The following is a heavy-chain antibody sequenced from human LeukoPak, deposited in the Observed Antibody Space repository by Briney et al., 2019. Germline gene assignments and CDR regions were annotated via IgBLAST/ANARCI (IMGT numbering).Heavy chain of an antibody. CDR1: GNSISNYA. V-gene: IGHV1-69*05. CDR2: IIPIFGTA. J-gene: IGHJ4*02. CDR3: ARVILEAGTWMRWNYYFDY. Sequence: SVKASCKASGNSISNYAVSWVRQAPGQGFEWMGGIIPIFGTADYAQKFQGRVTMTTDTSTSTAYMELRSLRSDDTAVYYCARVILEAGTWMRWNYYFDYWGQGTLVTVSS. D-gene: IGHD6-19*01.